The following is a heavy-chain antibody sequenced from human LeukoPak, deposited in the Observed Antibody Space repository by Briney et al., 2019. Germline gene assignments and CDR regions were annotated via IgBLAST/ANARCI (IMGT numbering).Heavy chain of an antibody. D-gene: IGHD3-9*01. V-gene: IGHV3-48*02. CDR3: AREVYDILTGPIDY. CDR1: GFTFSSYS. J-gene: IGHJ4*02. CDR2: ISSSSSTI. Sequence: PGGSLRLSCAASGFTFSSYSMNWVRQAPGKGLEWVSYISSSSSTIYYADSVKGRFTISRDNAKNSLYLQMNSLRDEDTAVYYCAREVYDILTGPIDYWGQGTLVTVSS.